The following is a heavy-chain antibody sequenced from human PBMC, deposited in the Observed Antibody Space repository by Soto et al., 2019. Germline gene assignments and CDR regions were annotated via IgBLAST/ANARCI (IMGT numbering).Heavy chain of an antibody. Sequence: GGSLRLSCAASGFTFSSYGMHWVRQAPGKGLEWVAVISYDGSNKYYADSVKGRFTISRDNSKNTLYLQMNSLRAEDTAVYYCAKDGFRSYTVVVPAAYGNYYYYYMDVWGKGTTVTVSS. CDR3: AKDGFRSYTVVVPAAYGNYYYYYMDV. J-gene: IGHJ6*03. CDR2: ISYDGSNK. V-gene: IGHV3-30*18. D-gene: IGHD2-2*01. CDR1: GFTFSSYG.